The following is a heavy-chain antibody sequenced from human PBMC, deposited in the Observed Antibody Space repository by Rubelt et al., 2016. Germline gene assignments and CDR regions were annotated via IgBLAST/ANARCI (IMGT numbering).Heavy chain of an antibody. D-gene: IGHD3-10*01. CDR2: FFPDGST. V-gene: IGHV4-38-2*02. CDR3: ARPTGASSASGSFLV. Sequence: QVQLQESGPGLVKPSETLSLTCTVSGYSINHGYYWGWIRQPPGKGLEWTASFFPDGSTKYNPSRNSRVSTSKDCPKAQFSLHLRPVTAADTAVYYCARPTGASSASGSFLVWGQGTLVTVSS. CDR1: GYSINHGYY. J-gene: IGHJ4*02.